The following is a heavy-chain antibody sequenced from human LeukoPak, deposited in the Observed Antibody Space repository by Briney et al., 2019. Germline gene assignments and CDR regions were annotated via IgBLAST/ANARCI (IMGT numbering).Heavy chain of an antibody. CDR1: GGSISRYY. CDR2: IYYSGST. CDR3: ARRFDL. Sequence: SETLSLTCTVSGGSISRYYWSWIRQPPGKGLEWIGYIYYSGSTNYNPSLKSRVTISVDTSKNQFSLKLSSVTAADTAVYYCARRFDLWGRGTLVTVSS. J-gene: IGHJ2*01. V-gene: IGHV4-59*01.